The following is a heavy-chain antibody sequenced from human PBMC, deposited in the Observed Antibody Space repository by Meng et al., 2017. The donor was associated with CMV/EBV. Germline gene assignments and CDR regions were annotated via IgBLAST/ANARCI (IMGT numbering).Heavy chain of an antibody. Sequence: GESLKISCAASGFTFSRYTMNWVRQPPGKGLEWISSISGGGTHINYADSMKGRFTISRDNANNSLELQMNSLRAEDTAVYYCARHTVAGRGGWFDPWGQGTLVTVSS. J-gene: IGHJ5*02. CDR3: ARHTVAGRGGWFDP. V-gene: IGHV3-21*01. D-gene: IGHD6-19*01. CDR1: GFTFSRYT. CDR2: ISGGGTHI.